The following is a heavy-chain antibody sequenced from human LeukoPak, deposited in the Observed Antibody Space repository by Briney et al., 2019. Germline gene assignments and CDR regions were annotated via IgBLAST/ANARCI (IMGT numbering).Heavy chain of an antibody. CDR1: GGSISSYY. J-gene: IGHJ3*02. V-gene: IGHV4-59*05. D-gene: IGHD3-3*01. CDR2: IYYSGST. CDR3: ARRYYDFWGAFDI. Sequence: PSETLSLTCTVSGGSISSYYWSWIRQPAGKGLEWIGSIYYSGSTYYNPSLKSRVTISVDTSKNQFSLKLSSVTAADTAVYYCARRYYDFWGAFDIWGQGTMVTVSS.